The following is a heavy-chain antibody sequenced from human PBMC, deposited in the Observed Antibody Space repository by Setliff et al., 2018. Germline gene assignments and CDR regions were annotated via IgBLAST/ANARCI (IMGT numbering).Heavy chain of an antibody. Sequence: SVKVSCKASGGTFNTYGITWVRQAPAQGLEWMGGIIPGLGILDYAQKLQGRVTMTTDTSTSTAYMELRSLRSDDTAVYYCARSGSGVHYYYMDVWGEGTTVTVSS. CDR1: GGTFNTYG. V-gene: IGHV1-69*10. CDR2: IIPGLGIL. CDR3: ARSGSGVHYYYMDV. J-gene: IGHJ6*03. D-gene: IGHD7-27*01.